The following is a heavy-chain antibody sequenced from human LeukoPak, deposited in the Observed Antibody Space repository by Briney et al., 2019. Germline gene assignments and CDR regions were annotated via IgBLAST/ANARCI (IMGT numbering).Heavy chain of an antibody. CDR2: ISSGSRTI. J-gene: IGHJ4*02. D-gene: IGHD1-20*01. CDR3: ARESITGHRDFDY. CDR1: GFTFSSYS. Sequence: PGRSLRLSCAASGFTFSSYSMNWFRQAPGKGLEWISYISSGSRTIYYGDSVEGRFTVSRDNAKNSLYLQMRSLRAEGTAVYYCARESITGHRDFDYWGQGTLVTVSS. V-gene: IGHV3-48*01.